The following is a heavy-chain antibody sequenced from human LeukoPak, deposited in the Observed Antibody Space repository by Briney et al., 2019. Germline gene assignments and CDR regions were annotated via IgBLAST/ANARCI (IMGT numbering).Heavy chain of an antibody. J-gene: IGHJ6*02. Sequence: GGSLRLSCAASGFTFSSYGMHWVRQAPGKGLECVAVIWYDGSNKYYADSVKGRFTISRDNSKNTLYLQMNSLRAEDTAVYYCARVHIEGATNYYYYGMDVWGQGTTVTVSS. CDR1: GFTFSSYG. V-gene: IGHV3-33*01. CDR2: IWYDGSNK. CDR3: ARVHIEGATNYYYYGMDV. D-gene: IGHD1-26*01.